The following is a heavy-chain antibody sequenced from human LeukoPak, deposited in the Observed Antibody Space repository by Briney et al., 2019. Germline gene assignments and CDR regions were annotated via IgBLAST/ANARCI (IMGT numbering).Heavy chain of an antibody. CDR3: TAGYSYGFGNPASWFDP. V-gene: IGHV4-59*04. CDR1: GGSISTYY. CDR2: INYSGST. J-gene: IGHJ5*02. D-gene: IGHD5-18*01. Sequence: SETLSLTCTVSGGSISTYYWSWIRQPPGKGLEWIGYINYSGSTYYNPSLKSRVTISVDTSKNQFSLKLSSVTAADTAVYYCTAGYSYGFGNPASWFDPWSQGTRVTVSS.